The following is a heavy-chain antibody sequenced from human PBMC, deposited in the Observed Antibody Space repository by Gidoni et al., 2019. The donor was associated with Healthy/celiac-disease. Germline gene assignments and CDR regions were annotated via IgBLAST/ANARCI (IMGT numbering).Heavy chain of an antibody. V-gene: IGHV3-30-3*01. J-gene: IGHJ4*02. D-gene: IGHD2-15*01. Sequence: QVQLVDSGGGVVQPGLSLTLSCAASGFPFSSYERHGVRQAPCKGLEWGAGIAYDGSNKYYADSVKGRFTSSRDNSKNTLYLQMNSLRAEDTAVYYCARDLWGETHSGCCDYWGQGTLVTVSS. CDR1: GFPFSSYE. CDR2: IAYDGSNK. CDR3: ARDLWGETHSGCCDY.